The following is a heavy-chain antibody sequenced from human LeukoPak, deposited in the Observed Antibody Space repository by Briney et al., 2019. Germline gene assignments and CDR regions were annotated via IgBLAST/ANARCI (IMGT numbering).Heavy chain of an antibody. CDR3: ARGGYDGYLIY. J-gene: IGHJ4*02. CDR2: ITNTGSPI. CDR1: GFTFSDYY. D-gene: IGHD5-12*01. Sequence: GGPLRLSCAASGFTFSDYYMTWIRQAPGKGLEWVSYITNTGSPIYYADSVKGRFTISRDNARNSLYLQMNSLRAEDTAVYYCARGGYDGYLIYWGQGTLVTVSS. V-gene: IGHV3-11*01.